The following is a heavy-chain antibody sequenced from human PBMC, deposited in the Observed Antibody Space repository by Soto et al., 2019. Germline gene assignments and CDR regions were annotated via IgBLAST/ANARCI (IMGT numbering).Heavy chain of an antibody. J-gene: IGHJ4*02. CDR2: ISSTTNYI. CDR1: GFSLTRYS. CDR3: ARESEDLTSNFDY. V-gene: IGHV3-21*06. Sequence: GTLRLSCAASGFSLTRYSMNWVRQAPGKGLEWVSSISSTTNYIYYGDSMKGRFTISRDNAKNSLYLEMNSLRAEDTAVYYWARESEDLTSNFDYWGQGTLVTASS.